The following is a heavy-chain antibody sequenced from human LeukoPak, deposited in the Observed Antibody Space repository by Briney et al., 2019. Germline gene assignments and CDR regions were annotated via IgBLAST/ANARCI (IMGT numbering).Heavy chain of an antibody. V-gene: IGHV4-4*07. CDR1: GGSISSYY. J-gene: IGHJ5*02. CDR2: IYTSGST. Sequence: SGPTLVKPSETLSLTCTVSGGSISSYYWSWIRQPAGKGLEWIGRIYTSGSTNYNPSLKSRVTMSVDTSKNQFSLKLSSVTAADTAVYYCARDLGARYNWNYLSPIWFDPWGQGTLVTVSS. CDR3: ARDLGARYNWNYLSPIWFDP. D-gene: IGHD1-7*01.